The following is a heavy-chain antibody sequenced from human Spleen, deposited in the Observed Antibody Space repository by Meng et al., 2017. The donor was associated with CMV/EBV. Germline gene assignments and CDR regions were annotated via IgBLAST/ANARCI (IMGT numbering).Heavy chain of an antibody. CDR1: GYTFTSYG. Sequence: ASVKVSCKASGYTFTSYGISWVRQAPGQGLEWMGWISAYNGNTNYAQKPQGRVTMTTDTSTSTAYMELRSLRSDDTAVYYCARDRFPGHSGSYPLGYWGQGTLVTVSS. J-gene: IGHJ4*02. CDR3: ARDRFPGHSGSYPLGY. CDR2: ISAYNGNT. V-gene: IGHV1-18*01. D-gene: IGHD1-26*01.